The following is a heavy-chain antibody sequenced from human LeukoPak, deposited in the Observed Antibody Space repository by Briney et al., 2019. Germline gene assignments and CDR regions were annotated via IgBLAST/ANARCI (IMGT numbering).Heavy chain of an antibody. Sequence: SETLSLTCAVSGYSISSGYYWGWIRQPPGKGLGWIGGIYHSGSTYYNPSLKSRVTISVDTSKNQFSLKLSSVTAADTAVYYCARHGFDWFLYYFDYWGQRTLVTVSS. CDR1: GYSISSGYY. J-gene: IGHJ4*02. V-gene: IGHV4-38-2*01. D-gene: IGHD3-9*01. CDR3: ARHGFDWFLYYFDY. CDR2: IYHSGST.